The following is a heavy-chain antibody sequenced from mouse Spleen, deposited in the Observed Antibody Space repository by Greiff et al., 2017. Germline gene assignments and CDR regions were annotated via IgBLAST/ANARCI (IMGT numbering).Heavy chain of an antibody. J-gene: IGHJ3*01. V-gene: IGHV1-54*01. D-gene: IGHD4-1*01. CDR2: INPGSGNT. CDR1: GYAFTNYL. Sequence: QVQLQQSGAELVRPGTSVKVSCKASGYAFTNYLIEWVKQRPGQGLEWIGVINPGSGNTYYNEKFKGKATLTADKSSSTAYMELRSLTSEDSAVYFCAREGTGTGFAYWGQGTLVTVSA. CDR3: AREGTGTGFAY.